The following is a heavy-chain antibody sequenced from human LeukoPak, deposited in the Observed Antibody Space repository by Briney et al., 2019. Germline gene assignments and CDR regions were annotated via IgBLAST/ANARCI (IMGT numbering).Heavy chain of an antibody. CDR2: IIPIFGTA. V-gene: IGHV1-69*06. Sequence: SVKVSCKASGGTFSSYAISWARQAPGQGLEWMGGIIPIFGTANYAQKFQGRVTITADKSTSTAYMKLSSLRSEDTAVYYCARDGIQGLDVWGKGTTVTVSS. CDR1: GGTFSSYA. J-gene: IGHJ6*04. CDR3: ARDGIQGLDV. D-gene: IGHD5-18*01.